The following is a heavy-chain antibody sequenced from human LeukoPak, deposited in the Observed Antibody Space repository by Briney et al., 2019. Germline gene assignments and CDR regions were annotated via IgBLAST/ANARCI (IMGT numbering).Heavy chain of an antibody. Sequence: GGSLRLSCAGSGFSFSGYAMHWVRQAPGKGLEWVALISYDGSEKYYADSVKGRLTISRDNSKNTLYLHMNSLRAEDTALYYCARDRAGGRAAMDYWGQGTLVTVSS. CDR2: ISYDGSEK. CDR1: GFSFSGYA. CDR3: ARDRAGGRAAMDY. V-gene: IGHV3-30*04. D-gene: IGHD5-18*01. J-gene: IGHJ4*02.